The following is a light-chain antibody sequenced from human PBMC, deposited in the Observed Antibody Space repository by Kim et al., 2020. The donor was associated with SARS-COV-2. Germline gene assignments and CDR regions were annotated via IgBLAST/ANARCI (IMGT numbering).Light chain of an antibody. Sequence: QSASVSGSPGQSITISCTGTSSDIGSYNYVSWYQQHPGKAPKLMIYDVTKRPSGVSTRFSGSKSGNTASLTISGLQAEDETNYYCASYTSSSTWVFGGGTQLSVL. CDR2: DVT. V-gene: IGLV2-14*01. CDR1: SSDIGSYNY. CDR3: ASYTSSSTWV. J-gene: IGLJ3*02.